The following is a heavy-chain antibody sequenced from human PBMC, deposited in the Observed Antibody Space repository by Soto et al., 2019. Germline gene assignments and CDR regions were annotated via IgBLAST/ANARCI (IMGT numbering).Heavy chain of an antibody. V-gene: IGHV3-30*18. CDR2: ISYDGSNK. Sequence: GGSLRLSCAASGFTFSSYGMHWVRQAPGKGLEWVAVISYDGSNKYYAGSVKGRFTISRDNSKNTLYLQMNSLRAEDTAVYYCAKVRSGYDSSQNAFDIWGQGTMVTVSS. CDR1: GFTFSSYG. CDR3: AKVRSGYDSSQNAFDI. D-gene: IGHD3-22*01. J-gene: IGHJ3*02.